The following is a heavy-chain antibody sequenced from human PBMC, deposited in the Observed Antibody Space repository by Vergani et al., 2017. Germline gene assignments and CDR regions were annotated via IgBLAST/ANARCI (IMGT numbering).Heavy chain of an antibody. CDR3: ASLGYCSSTSCLDAFDI. D-gene: IGHD2-2*01. CDR1: GGTFSSYA. CDR2: IIPIFGTA. Sequence: QVQLVQSGAEVKKPGSSVKVSCKASGGTFSSYAISWVRQAPGQGLEWMGRIIPIFGTANYAQKFQGRVTITADKSTSTAYVELSSLRSEDTAVYYCASLGYCSSTSCLDAFDIWGQGTMVTVSS. V-gene: IGHV1-69*14. J-gene: IGHJ3*02.